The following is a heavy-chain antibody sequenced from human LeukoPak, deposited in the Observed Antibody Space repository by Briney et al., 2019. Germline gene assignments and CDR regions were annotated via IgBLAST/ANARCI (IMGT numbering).Heavy chain of an antibody. V-gene: IGHV1-69*01. D-gene: IGHD5-24*01. Sequence: WASVKVSCKASGGTFSSYAISWVRQAPGQGLEWMGGIIPIFGTANYAQKFQGRVTITADESTSTAYMELSSLRSEDTAVYYCARWRWLHYCMDVWGKGTTVTVSS. CDR2: IIPIFGTA. J-gene: IGHJ6*03. CDR1: GGTFSSYA. CDR3: ARWRWLHYCMDV.